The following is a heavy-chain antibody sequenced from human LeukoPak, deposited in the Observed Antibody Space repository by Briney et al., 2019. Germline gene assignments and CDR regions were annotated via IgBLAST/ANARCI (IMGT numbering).Heavy chain of an antibody. CDR3: ARYYYDFWSGSEYYFDY. J-gene: IGHJ4*02. CDR2: ISAYNGNT. Sequence: ASVKVSCKASGYTFTSYGISWVRQARGQGLEWMGWISAYNGNTNYAQKLQGRVTMTTDTSTSTAYMELRSLRSDDTAVYYCARYYYDFWSGSEYYFDYWGQGTLVTVSS. V-gene: IGHV1-18*01. CDR1: GYTFTSYG. D-gene: IGHD3-3*01.